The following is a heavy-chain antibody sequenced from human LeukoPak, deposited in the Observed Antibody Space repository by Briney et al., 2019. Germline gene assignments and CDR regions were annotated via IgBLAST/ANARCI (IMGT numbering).Heavy chain of an antibody. CDR2: ISSSSSYI. J-gene: IGHJ4*01. CDR1: GFTFSSYS. V-gene: IGHV3-21*01. Sequence: GGSLRLSCAASGFTFSSYSMNWVRQAPGKGLEWVSSISSSSSYIYYADSVKGRFTISRDNAKNSLYLQMNSLRAEDTAVYYCARGMIHREVTCSSTSCYWEYYFDYWGHGTLVTVSS. D-gene: IGHD2-2*01. CDR3: ARGMIHREVTCSSTSCYWEYYFDY.